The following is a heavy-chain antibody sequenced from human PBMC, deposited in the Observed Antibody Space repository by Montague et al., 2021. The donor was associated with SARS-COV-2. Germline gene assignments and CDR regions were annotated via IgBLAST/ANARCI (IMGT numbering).Heavy chain of an antibody. D-gene: IGHD3-9*01. CDR3: ARSRDWYLGN. CDR1: GDSISSGGYF. V-gene: IGHV4-39*07. J-gene: IGHJ4*02. CDR2: IDIGGTS. Sequence: SETRSLTCTVSGDSISSGGYFWGWIRQPPGKGLEWIASIDIGGTSXLNPSLKSRVTISIDSSKNQFSLNVTSVTAADTAVYFCARSRDWYLGNWGQGTLATVSS.